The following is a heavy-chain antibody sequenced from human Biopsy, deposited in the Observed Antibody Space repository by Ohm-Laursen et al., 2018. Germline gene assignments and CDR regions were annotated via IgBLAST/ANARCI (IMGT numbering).Heavy chain of an antibody. CDR1: GGSIYNFF. J-gene: IGHJ4*02. V-gene: IGHV4-59*01. CDR2: IYYSGSI. D-gene: IGHD1-26*01. Sequence: SETLSLTCTVSGGSIYNFFWSWIRQPPGKGLEWIGYIYYSGSINYNPSLKSRVTISVDRSKNHFSLELSSVTAADTAVYYCARVGVGAPSIDYFDSWGQGALVTVSS. CDR3: ARVGVGAPSIDYFDS.